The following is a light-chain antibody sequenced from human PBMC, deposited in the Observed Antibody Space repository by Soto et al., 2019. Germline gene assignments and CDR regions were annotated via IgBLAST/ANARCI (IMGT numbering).Light chain of an antibody. V-gene: IGKV3-15*01. J-gene: IGKJ3*01. Sequence: EIVMTQSPATLSVSPGERATLSCRASQSVSSNLAWYQQKPGQAPRLLIYGASTRATGIPARFSGSGSGTEFTLTISSLQSEDFAVYYCQQYNNWPYFGPGTKVDNK. CDR3: QQYNNWPY. CDR2: GAS. CDR1: QSVSSN.